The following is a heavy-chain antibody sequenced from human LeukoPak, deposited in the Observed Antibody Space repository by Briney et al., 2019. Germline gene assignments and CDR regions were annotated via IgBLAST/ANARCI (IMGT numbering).Heavy chain of an antibody. D-gene: IGHD6-13*01. J-gene: IGHJ5*02. Sequence: PSETLSLTCTVSGGSISSSSYCWGWIRQPPGKRLEWIGSIYYSGSTYYTPSLQSRVTISVDTSKNQFYLKVRSVTAADTAVYYCARRAAAGHFDPWGQGTLVTVSS. CDR3: ARRAAAGHFDP. CDR2: IYYSGST. CDR1: GGSISSSSYC. V-gene: IGHV4-39*01.